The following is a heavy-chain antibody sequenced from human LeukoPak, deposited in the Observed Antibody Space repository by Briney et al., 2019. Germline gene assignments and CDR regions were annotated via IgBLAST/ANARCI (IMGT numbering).Heavy chain of an antibody. J-gene: IGHJ4*02. CDR3: ARADSSGSYFDY. CDR1: GFTFSSYD. CDR2: IGTAGDT. Sequence: GGSLRLSCAASGFTFSSYDMHWVRQATGKGLEWVSAIGTAGDTYYPGSVKGRFTISRENAKNSLYLQMNSLRAGDTAVYYCARADSSGSYFDYWGQGTLVTVSS. V-gene: IGHV3-13*01. D-gene: IGHD3-22*01.